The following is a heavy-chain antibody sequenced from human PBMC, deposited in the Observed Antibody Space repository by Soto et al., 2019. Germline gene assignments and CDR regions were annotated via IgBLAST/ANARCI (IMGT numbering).Heavy chain of an antibody. J-gene: IGHJ5*02. D-gene: IGHD2-15*01. CDR2: IYYSGST. V-gene: IGHV4-30-4*01. CDR1: GGSISSGDYY. Sequence: PSETLSLTCTVSGGSISSGDYYWSWIRQPPGKGLEWIGYIYYSGSTYYNPSLKSRVTISVDTSKNQFSLKLSSVTAADTAVYYCARAGWWNWFDPWGQGTLVTVPQ. CDR3: ARAGWWNWFDP.